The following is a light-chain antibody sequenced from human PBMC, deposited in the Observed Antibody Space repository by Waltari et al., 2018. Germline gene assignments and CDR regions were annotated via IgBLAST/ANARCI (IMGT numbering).Light chain of an antibody. J-gene: IGKJ4*01. CDR1: QSIKSW. CDR2: KAS. CDR3: QQSYSTPLT. Sequence: DIQMTQFPSTLSASVGDRPTITCRASQSIKSWLAWYQQKPGKAPKLLIYKASSLESGVPSRFSGSGSGTEFTLTISSLQPEDFATYSCQQSYSTPLTFGGGTKVEIK. V-gene: IGKV1-5*03.